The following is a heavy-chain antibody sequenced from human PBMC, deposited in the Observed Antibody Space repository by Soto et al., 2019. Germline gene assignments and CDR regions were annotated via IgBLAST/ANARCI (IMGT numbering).Heavy chain of an antibody. J-gene: IGHJ4*02. CDR3: APRGIQAMGY. Sequence: GGSLRLSCAASGFTFSNYNMNWVRQAPGKGLEWVSFISTSTSTIYYADSVKGRFTISRDNAKNSLFLQMNSLRAEDTAVYYCAPRGIQAMGYWGQGTRVTVSS. D-gene: IGHD3-16*01. CDR1: GFTFSNYN. CDR2: ISTSTSTI. V-gene: IGHV3-48*01.